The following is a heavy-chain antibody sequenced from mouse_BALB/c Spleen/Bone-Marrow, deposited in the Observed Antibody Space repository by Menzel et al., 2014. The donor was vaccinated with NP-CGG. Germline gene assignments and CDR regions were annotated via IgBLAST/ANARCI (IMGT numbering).Heavy chain of an antibody. CDR1: GYTFTSYW. J-gene: IGHJ2*01. D-gene: IGHD1-1*01. CDR3: ARRTTTVVATDY. V-gene: IGHV1S81*02. Sequence: QVQLQQPGAELVKPGASVKLSCKASGYTFTSYWMDWVKQRPGQGLEWIGEINPSNGRTNYNEKFKSKATLTVDKSSSTAYMQLSSLTSEDSAVYYCARRTTTVVATDYWGQGTTLTVSS. CDR2: INPSNGRT.